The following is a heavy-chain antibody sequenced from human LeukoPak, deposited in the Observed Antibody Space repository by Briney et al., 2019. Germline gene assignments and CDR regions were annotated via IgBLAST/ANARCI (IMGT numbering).Heavy chain of an antibody. CDR3: ARGRWSATTATYYLDF. CDR2: INAGNGNT. Sequence: GASVKVSCKASGYTFISYTLHWVRQAPGQRLEWMGWINAGNGNTKYSQKFQGRVTITRDTSASTAYMELSSLTSEDTAVYYCARGRWSATTATYYLDFWGQGTLVTVSS. J-gene: IGHJ4*02. D-gene: IGHD5-24*01. V-gene: IGHV1-3*01. CDR1: GYTFISYT.